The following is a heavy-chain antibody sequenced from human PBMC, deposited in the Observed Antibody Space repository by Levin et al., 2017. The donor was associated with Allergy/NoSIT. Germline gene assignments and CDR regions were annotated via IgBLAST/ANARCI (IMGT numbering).Heavy chain of an antibody. V-gene: IGHV1-69*02. J-gene: IGHJ2*01. CDR2: IIPILGIA. CDR3: ARDTFHVWWYFDL. D-gene: IGHD2/OR15-2a*01. Sequence: KISCKASGGTFSSYTISWVRQAPGQGLEWMGRIIPILGIANYAQKFQGRVTITADKSTSTAYMELSSLRSEDTAVYYCARDTFHVWWYFDLWGRGTLVTVSS. CDR1: GGTFSSYT.